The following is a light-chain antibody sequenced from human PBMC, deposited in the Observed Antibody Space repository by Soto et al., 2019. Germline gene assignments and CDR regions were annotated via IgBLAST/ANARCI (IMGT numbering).Light chain of an antibody. CDR1: SSDVGSYNL. Sequence: QSALTQPASVSGSPGQSITISCTGTSSDVGSYNLVSWYQQHPGKARKLMIYEGSKRPSGVSNRFSGSKSGNTASLTISGLQAEDEADYYCCSYAGSPYVFGTGTKLTVL. J-gene: IGLJ1*01. CDR2: EGS. V-gene: IGLV2-23*01. CDR3: CSYAGSPYV.